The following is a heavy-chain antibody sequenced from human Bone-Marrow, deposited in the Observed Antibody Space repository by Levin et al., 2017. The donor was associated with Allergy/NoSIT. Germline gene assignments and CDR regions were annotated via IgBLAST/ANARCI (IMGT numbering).Heavy chain of an antibody. J-gene: IGHJ3*02. CDR2: FDPEDGET. Sequence: VASVKVSCKISGYPLTELAMHWVRQGPGKGLEWMGRFDPEDGETVNEVRFQGRVTVTEDTSTDTAYMELRGLRSEDTAVYYCTTEAFDIWGQGTTVIVSS. V-gene: IGHV1-24*01. CDR3: TTEAFDI. CDR1: GYPLTELA.